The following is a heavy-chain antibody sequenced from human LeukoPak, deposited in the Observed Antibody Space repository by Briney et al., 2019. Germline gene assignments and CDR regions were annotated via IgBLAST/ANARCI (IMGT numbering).Heavy chain of an antibody. CDR3: VRGTPTPGMDY. D-gene: IGHD3-10*01. Sequence: ASVTVSCTASGYPFSAHFLNWVRQAPGQGLEWMGNIDTTTGNPRYAQDFTGRFVFSLDTSISTAYLQITSLKADDTAAYYCVRGTPTPGMDYWGQGTQVTVSS. V-gene: IGHV7-4-1*02. J-gene: IGHJ4*02. CDR1: GYPFSAHF. CDR2: IDTTTGNP.